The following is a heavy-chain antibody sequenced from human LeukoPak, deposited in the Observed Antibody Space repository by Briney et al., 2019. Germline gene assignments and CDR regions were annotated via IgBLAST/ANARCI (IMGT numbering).Heavy chain of an antibody. CDR2: ISSSSSYI. V-gene: IGHV3-21*01. CDR3: ARGRKYTSGYRVTELGSGYSDY. CDR1: GFTFSSYS. D-gene: IGHD5-18*01. Sequence: GGSLRLSCAASGFTFSSYSMNWVRQAPGKGLEWVSSISSSSSYIYYADSVKGRFTISRDNAKNSLYLQMNSLRAEDTAVYYCARGRKYTSGYRVTELGSGYSDYWGQGTLVTVSS. J-gene: IGHJ4*02.